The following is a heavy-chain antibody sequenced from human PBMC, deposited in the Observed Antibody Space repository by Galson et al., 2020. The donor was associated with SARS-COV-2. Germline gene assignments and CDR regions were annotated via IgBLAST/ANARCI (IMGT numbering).Heavy chain of an antibody. J-gene: IGHJ3*02. V-gene: IGHV3-11*05. D-gene: IGHD2-2*01. Sequence: GGSLRLSCAASGFTFSDYYMSWIRQAPGKGLEWVSYISSSSSYTNYADSVKGRFTISRDNAKNSLYLQMNSLRAEDTAVYYCARDNLVLGNRIVVVPAGAFDIWGQGTMVTVSS. CDR3: ARDNLVLGNRIVVVPAGAFDI. CDR1: GFTFSDYY. CDR2: ISSSSSYT.